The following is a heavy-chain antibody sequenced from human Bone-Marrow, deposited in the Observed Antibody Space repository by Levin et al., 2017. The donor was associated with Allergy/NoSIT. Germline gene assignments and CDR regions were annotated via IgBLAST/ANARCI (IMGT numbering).Heavy chain of an antibody. V-gene: IGHV5-51*01. CDR3: ARWGCSSASCPWYFDS. Sequence: GESLKISCKTSGYSFTGNWIGWVRQMPGKGLECLGIIFPRDSETRYSPSFEGQVTISVDKSINTVFLQWHSLKTSDSATYYCARWGCSSASCPWYFDSWGQGTLVNVSS. J-gene: IGHJ4*02. D-gene: IGHD2-2*01. CDR2: IFPRDSET. CDR1: GYSFTGNW.